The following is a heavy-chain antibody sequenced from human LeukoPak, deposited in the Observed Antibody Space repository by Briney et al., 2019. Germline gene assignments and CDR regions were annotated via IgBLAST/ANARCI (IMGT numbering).Heavy chain of an antibody. Sequence: GGSLRLSCAASGFTFSGSAMHWVRQASGKGLEWVGRIKTKTDGGTTDYAAPVKGRFTVSRDDSKSTLYLQMNSLKTEDTAVYYCTTFRAAAMDYWGQGTPVTVSS. V-gene: IGHV3-15*01. J-gene: IGHJ4*02. D-gene: IGHD6-13*01. CDR1: GFTFSGSA. CDR3: TTFRAAAMDY. CDR2: IKTKTDGGTT.